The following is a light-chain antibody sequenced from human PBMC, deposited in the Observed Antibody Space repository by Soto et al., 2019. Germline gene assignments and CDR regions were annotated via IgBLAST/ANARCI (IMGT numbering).Light chain of an antibody. CDR2: EVS. Sequence: QSVLTHPPSASGSPRRSVTISCTGTSSDVGAYKYVSWYQQYPGKAPKLMIYEVSKRPSGVPDRFSGSKSGNTASLTVSGLQAEDEADYYCTSYVGSDIWVFGGGTKLTVL. V-gene: IGLV2-8*01. CDR3: TSYVGSDIWV. CDR1: SSDVGAYKY. J-gene: IGLJ3*02.